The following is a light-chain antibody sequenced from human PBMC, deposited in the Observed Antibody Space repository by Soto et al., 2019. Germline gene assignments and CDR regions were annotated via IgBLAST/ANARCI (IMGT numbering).Light chain of an antibody. J-gene: IGKJ2*01. Sequence: EIVLTQSPGTLSLSPGERATLSCRSSQSVSSSFLAWYQQKPGQAPRLLIYAASRRATGIPDRFSGGGSGTDFALNISRLEPEAFAVYYCQQYGSSPPMYTFGQGTKLEIK. CDR1: QSVSSSF. V-gene: IGKV3-20*01. CDR3: QQYGSSPPMYT. CDR2: AAS.